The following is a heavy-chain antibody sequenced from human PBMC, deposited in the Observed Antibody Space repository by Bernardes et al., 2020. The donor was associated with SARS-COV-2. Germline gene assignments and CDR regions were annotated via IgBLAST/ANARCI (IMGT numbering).Heavy chain of an antibody. D-gene: IGHD2-21*02. CDR2: IGTAGDT. Sequence: GGSLRLSCAASGFTFSSYDMHWVRQATGKGLEWVSAIGTAGDTYYPGSVKGRFTISRENAKNSLYLQMNSLRAGDTAVYYCARGLGCGGDCYFGGGTDAFDIWGQGTMVTVSS. CDR3: ARGLGCGGDCYFGGGTDAFDI. V-gene: IGHV3-13*01. J-gene: IGHJ3*02. CDR1: GFTFSSYD.